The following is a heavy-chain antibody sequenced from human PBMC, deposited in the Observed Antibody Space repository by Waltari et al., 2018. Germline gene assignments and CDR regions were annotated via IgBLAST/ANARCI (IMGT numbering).Heavy chain of an antibody. CDR2: SYSGGST. Sequence: EVQLVASGGGLIQPGGSLRLSCEASGFTVSSNYMSWVRQAQGKGLGWCSVSYSGGSTSYADSGKGRVTISRDNSKNTLYLQMNSLRAEDTAVYYCAREVAAAGTGWYFDLWGRGTLVTVSS. CDR3: AREVAAAGTGWYFDL. V-gene: IGHV3-53*01. CDR1: GFTVSSNY. J-gene: IGHJ2*01. D-gene: IGHD6-13*01.